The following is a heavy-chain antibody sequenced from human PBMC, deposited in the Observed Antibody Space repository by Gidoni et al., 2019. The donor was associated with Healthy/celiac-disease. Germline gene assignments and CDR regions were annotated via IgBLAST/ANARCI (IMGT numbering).Heavy chain of an antibody. CDR3: ARNWLFSSLDY. Sequence: EVQPVESGGGLVQPGGSLRPPCLASGFTFSSYSMNWVRQAPGKGLEWVSYISSSSSTIYYADSVKGRFTISRDNAKNSLYLQMNSLRAEDTAVYYCARNWLFSSLDYWGQGTLVTVSS. V-gene: IGHV3-48*04. D-gene: IGHD3-9*01. J-gene: IGHJ4*02. CDR1: GFTFSSYS. CDR2: ISSSSSTI.